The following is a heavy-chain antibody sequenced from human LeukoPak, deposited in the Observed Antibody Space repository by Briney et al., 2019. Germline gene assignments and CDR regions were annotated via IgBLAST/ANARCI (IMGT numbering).Heavy chain of an antibody. Sequence: GGSLRLSCAASGFTFSSYSMNWVRQAPGKGLEWVSYISSSSSTIYYADSVKGRFTISRDNAKNSLYLQMNSLRAEDTAVYYCARETVVVGATYFDYWGQGTLVTVSS. CDR3: ARETVVVGATYFDY. CDR2: ISSSSSTI. CDR1: GFTFSSYS. J-gene: IGHJ4*02. D-gene: IGHD1-26*01. V-gene: IGHV3-48*01.